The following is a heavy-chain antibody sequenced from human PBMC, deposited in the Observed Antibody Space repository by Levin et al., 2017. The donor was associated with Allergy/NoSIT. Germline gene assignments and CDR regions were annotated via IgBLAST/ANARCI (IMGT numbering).Heavy chain of an antibody. CDR3: ARNRARGYSYGQTVWYFDY. CDR1: GGTFSSYA. Sequence: SVKVSCKASGGTFSSYAISWVRQAPGQGLEWMGGIIPIFGTANYAQKFQGRVTITADESTSTAYMELSSLRSEDTAVYYCARNRARGYSYGQTVWYFDYWGQGTLVTVSS. V-gene: IGHV1-69*13. D-gene: IGHD5-18*01. CDR2: IIPIFGTA. J-gene: IGHJ4*02.